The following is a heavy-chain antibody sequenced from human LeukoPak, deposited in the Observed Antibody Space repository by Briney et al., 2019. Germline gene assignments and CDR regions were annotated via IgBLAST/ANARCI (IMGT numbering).Heavy chain of an antibody. V-gene: IGHV4-34*01. D-gene: IGHD3-22*01. CDR2: INHSGST. Sequence: PSETLSLTCAVYGGSFSGYYWSWIRQPPGKGLEWIGEINHSGSTNYNPPLKSRVTISVDTSKNQFSLKLSSVTAADTAVYYCARSMIVVPQGVDPWGQGTLVTVSS. CDR1: GGSFSGYY. CDR3: ARSMIVVPQGVDP. J-gene: IGHJ5*02.